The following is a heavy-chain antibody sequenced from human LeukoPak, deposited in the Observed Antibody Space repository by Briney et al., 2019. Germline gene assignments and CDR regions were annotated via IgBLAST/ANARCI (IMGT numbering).Heavy chain of an antibody. J-gene: IGHJ5*02. Sequence: SETLSLTCTVSGGSISSYYWSWIRQPPGKGLEWIGYIYYSGSTNYNPSLKSRVTISVDTSKNQFSLKLSSVTAADTAVYYCARFTPDIWFDPWGQGTLVTVSS. CDR3: ARFTPDIWFDP. V-gene: IGHV4-59*08. CDR2: IYYSGST. CDR1: GGSISSYY.